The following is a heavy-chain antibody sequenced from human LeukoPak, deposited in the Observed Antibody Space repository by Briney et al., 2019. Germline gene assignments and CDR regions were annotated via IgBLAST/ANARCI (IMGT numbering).Heavy chain of an antibody. D-gene: IGHD2-8*01. CDR3: ARQGYCTNGVCTRPFDY. CDR1: SYTFTSYG. Sequence: ASVKVSCKASSYTFTSYGISWVRQAPGQGLEWMGWISAYNGNTNYAQKLQGRVTMTTDTSTSTAYMELRSLRSDDTAVYYCARQGYCTNGVCTRPFDYWGRGTLVTVSS. CDR2: ISAYNGNT. V-gene: IGHV1-18*01. J-gene: IGHJ4*02.